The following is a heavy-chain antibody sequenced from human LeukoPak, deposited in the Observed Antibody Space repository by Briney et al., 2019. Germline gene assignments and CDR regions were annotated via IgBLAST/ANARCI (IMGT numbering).Heavy chain of an antibody. CDR3: AKVRGTYSSGYFFDY. CDR1: GFTFDNYA. CDR2: ISWNSGYI. V-gene: IGHV3-9*01. J-gene: IGHJ4*02. Sequence: GGSLRLSCAASGFTFDNYAMHWARQAPGKGLEWLSIISWNSGYIGYADSVKGRFTISRDNAKKSLDLQMNSLRAEDTAFYYCAKVRGTYSSGYFFDYWGQGTLVTVSS. D-gene: IGHD6-19*01.